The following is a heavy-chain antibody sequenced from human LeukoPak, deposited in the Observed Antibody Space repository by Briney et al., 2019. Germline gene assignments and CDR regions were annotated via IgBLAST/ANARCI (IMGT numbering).Heavy chain of an antibody. CDR3: ARDGRTMASSQPYYFDS. J-gene: IGHJ4*02. CDR1: RYTFIGYY. V-gene: IGHV1-2*02. D-gene: IGHD5-24*01. Sequence: ASVKVSCKASRYTFIGYYMHWVRQAPGQGPEWMGWINPNSGGTNYAPNFEGRVTMTRDTSISTAYMELSRLTSDDTAVYYCARDGRTMASSQPYYFDSWGQGTLVTVSS. CDR2: INPNSGGT.